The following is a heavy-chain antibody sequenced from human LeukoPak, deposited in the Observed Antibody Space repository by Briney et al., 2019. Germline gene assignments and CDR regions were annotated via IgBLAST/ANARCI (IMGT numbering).Heavy chain of an antibody. CDR2: IVGDGGST. CDR1: GFPFSSYD. V-gene: IGHV3-23*01. Sequence: TGGSLRLSCAASGFPFSSYDMSWVRQAPGKGLEWVSAIVGDGGSTYYADSVKGRFTISRDNSNNTLYLQMNSLRAEDTAVYYCARDESPYCSGGSCTRFDSWGQGTPVTVSS. J-gene: IGHJ4*02. D-gene: IGHD2-15*01. CDR3: ARDESPYCSGGSCTRFDS.